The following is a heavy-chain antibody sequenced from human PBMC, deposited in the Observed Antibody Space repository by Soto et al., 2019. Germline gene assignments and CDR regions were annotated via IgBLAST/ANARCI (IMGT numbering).Heavy chain of an antibody. CDR3: VCSFGELSLPYIFDY. D-gene: IGHD3-16*02. J-gene: IGHJ4*02. CDR2: IYYSGST. CDR1: GGSISSYY. Sequence: SETLSLTCTVSGGSISSYYWSWIRQPPGKGLEWIGYIYYSGSTNYNPSLKSRVTISVDTSKNQFSLKLSSVTAADTAVYYCVCSFGELSLPYIFDYWGQGTLVTVSS. V-gene: IGHV4-59*01.